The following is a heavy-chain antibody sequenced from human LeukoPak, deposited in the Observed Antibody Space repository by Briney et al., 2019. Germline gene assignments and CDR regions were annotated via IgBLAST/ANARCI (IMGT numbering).Heavy chain of an antibody. CDR2: IRSKANSCAT. CDR3: TRGVGVFDP. CDR1: GFTFSGSA. V-gene: IGHV3-73*01. Sequence: PGGSLRLSCAASGFTFSGSAMHWVRQASGKGLEWVGRIRSKANSCATAYAASVKGRFTISRDDSKNTAYLQMNSLKTEDTAVYYCTRGVGVFDPWGQGTLVTVSS. J-gene: IGHJ5*02.